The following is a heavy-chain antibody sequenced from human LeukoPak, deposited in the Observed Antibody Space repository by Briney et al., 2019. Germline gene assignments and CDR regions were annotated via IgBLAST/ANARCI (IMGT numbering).Heavy chain of an antibody. CDR2: TRGSGTTI. Sequence: GGSLRLSCAGSGFTFSSYEMNWVRQAPGKGLEWVSYTRGSGTTISYADSVKGRFTTSRDNAKNSLYLQMNSLRGEDTAIYYCARAAGDYVRFDYWGQGTLVTVSS. D-gene: IGHD4-17*01. CDR1: GFTFSSYE. CDR3: ARAAGDYVRFDY. V-gene: IGHV3-48*03. J-gene: IGHJ4*02.